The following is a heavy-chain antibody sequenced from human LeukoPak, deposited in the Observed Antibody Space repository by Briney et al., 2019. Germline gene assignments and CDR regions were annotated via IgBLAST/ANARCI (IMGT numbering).Heavy chain of an antibody. CDR3: ARISVVSRSGPLDY. CDR1: GFTFSSYE. Sequence: GGSLRLSCAASGFTFSSYEMNWVRQAPGKGLEWVSTIRSGAYTYYADSVKGRLSVSRDNSKNTLYLEMDSLRAEDAAVYYCARISVVSRSGPLDYWGQGTLVTVSS. D-gene: IGHD3-10*01. V-gene: IGHV3-23*01. J-gene: IGHJ4*02. CDR2: IRSGAYT.